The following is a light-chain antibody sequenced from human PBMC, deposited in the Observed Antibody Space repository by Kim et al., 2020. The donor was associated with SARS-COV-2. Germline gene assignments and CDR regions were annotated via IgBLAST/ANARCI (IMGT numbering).Light chain of an antibody. J-gene: IGKJ2*01. V-gene: IGKV1-33*01. CDR3: QQYRNLPYT. CDR2: DVS. Sequence: ASVGDRVAIACKASQDISHSLNWYQQKPGKAPNLLIYDVSNLKTGVSSRFRGGGSATDFTFTISRLQPEDIATYFCQQYRNLPYTFGQGTKLEI. CDR1: QDISHS.